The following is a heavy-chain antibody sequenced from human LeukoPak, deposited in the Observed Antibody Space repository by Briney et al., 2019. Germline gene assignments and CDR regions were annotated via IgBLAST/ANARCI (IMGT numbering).Heavy chain of an antibody. D-gene: IGHD4-17*01. J-gene: IGHJ4*02. Sequence: SETLSLTCTVSGGSISFTTYYWSWIRQPPGKGLEWIGYVFYSGSTSYNPSLKSRVTISLDTSKNQSSLRLSSVTAADTAVYYCARSKYYGDSDYWGQGTLSASPQ. V-gene: IGHV4-59*08. CDR2: VFYSGST. CDR1: GGSISFTTYY. CDR3: ARSKYYGDSDY.